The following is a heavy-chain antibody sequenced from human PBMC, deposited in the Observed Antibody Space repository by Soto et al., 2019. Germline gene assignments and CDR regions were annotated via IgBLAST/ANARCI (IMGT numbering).Heavy chain of an antibody. CDR2: IKQDGSEK. CDR1: GFTFSSYC. V-gene: IGHV3-7*01. D-gene: IGHD2-8*01. CDR3: ARESHLYCTNGVCYDYYYYYMDV. Sequence: GGSLRLSCAASGFTFSSYCMSWVRQAPGKGLEWVANIKQDGSEKYYVDSVKGRFTISRDNAKNSLYLQMNSLRAEDTAVYYRARESHLYCTNGVCYDYYYYYMDVWGKGTTVTVSS. J-gene: IGHJ6*03.